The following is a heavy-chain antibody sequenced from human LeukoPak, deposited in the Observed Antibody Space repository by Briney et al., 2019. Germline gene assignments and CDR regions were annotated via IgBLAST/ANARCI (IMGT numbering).Heavy chain of an antibody. D-gene: IGHD1-14*01. Sequence: GGSLRLSCAASGFTFSSCGFNWVRQAPGKGLEWVSSIGPTGTDRYYADSVRGRFTISRDNAKNSMYLQMDSLRDEDTAVYYCATETIGRHYDYWGQGALLTVSS. CDR3: ATETIGRHYDY. CDR2: IGPTGTDR. J-gene: IGHJ4*02. V-gene: IGHV3-21*01. CDR1: GFTFSSCG.